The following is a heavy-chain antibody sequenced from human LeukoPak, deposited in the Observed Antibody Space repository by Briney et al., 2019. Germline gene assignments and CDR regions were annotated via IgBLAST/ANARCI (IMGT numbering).Heavy chain of an antibody. CDR1: GFTFSRYA. V-gene: IGHV3-21*01. Sequence: PGGSLRLSCEASGFTFSRYAMSWVRQAPGKGLEWVSSISSSSTYIYYADSVKGRCSISRDNAKNSLYLQINSPRAEDTAVYYCARVTSDNYYYITVWTSGAKGPRSPSP. CDR2: ISSSSTYI. CDR3: ARVTSDNYYYITVWTS. D-gene: IGHD3-9*01. J-gene: IGHJ6*02.